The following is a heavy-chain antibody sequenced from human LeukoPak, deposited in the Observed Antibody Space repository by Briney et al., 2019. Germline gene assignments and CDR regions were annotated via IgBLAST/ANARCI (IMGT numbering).Heavy chain of an antibody. CDR3: AHRRWYYYDSNGYLDY. D-gene: IGHD3-22*01. Sequence: ESGPTLVKPTQTLTLTCTFSGFSLSTSGVGVGWIRQPPGKALEWLALIYWNDDKRYSPSLKSRLTISKDTSKNQVVLTMTNVDPVDTATYYCAHRRWYYYDSNGYLDYWGQEPWSPSPQ. V-gene: IGHV2-5*01. CDR1: GFSLSTSGVG. J-gene: IGHJ4*01. CDR2: IYWNDDK.